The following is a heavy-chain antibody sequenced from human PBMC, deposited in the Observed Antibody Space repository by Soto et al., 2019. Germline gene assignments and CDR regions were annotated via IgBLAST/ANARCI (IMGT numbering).Heavy chain of an antibody. V-gene: IGHV3-23*01. CDR3: AKKSLGSITLPALYYFDY. D-gene: IGHD7-27*01. J-gene: IGHJ4*02. Sequence: EVQLLEAGVGLVQPGGSLRLSCAASGFTFGNYAFSWVRQAPGKGLEWGSVLRGGGDETYYPDSVKGRFTTSRDNYKNTVYLQMNSLRAEDTAVYFCAKKSLGSITLPALYYFDYWGKGTLVTVSS. CDR1: GFTFGNYA. CDR2: LRGGGDET.